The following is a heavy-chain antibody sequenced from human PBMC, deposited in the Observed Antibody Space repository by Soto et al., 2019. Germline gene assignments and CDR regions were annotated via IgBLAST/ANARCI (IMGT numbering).Heavy chain of an antibody. D-gene: IGHD1-26*01. CDR1: GGSIRSFH. CDR2: VSDSGST. V-gene: IGHV4-59*01. CDR3: ARGGAQIRSITHFDC. Sequence: PSETLSLTCTVSGGSIRSFHWSWIRQPPGEGLEWIGYVSDSGSTNYHPSLKSRVTISRDPSKNQFSLKMRSVTAADTAVYYCARGGAQIRSITHFDCWGQGTLVTDSS. J-gene: IGHJ4*02.